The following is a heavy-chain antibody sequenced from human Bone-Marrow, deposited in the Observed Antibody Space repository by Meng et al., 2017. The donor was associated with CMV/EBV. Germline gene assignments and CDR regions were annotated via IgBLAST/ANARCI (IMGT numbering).Heavy chain of an antibody. D-gene: IGHD3-3*01. CDR3: ARDHQSQYYDFWSGYYPYGMDV. CDR2: ISYDGSNK. J-gene: IGHJ6*02. V-gene: IGHV3-30*04. CDR1: GFTFSSYA. Sequence: GESLKISCAASGFTFSSYAMHWVRQAPGKGLEWVAFISYDGSNKYYADSVKGRFTISRDNSKNTLYLQMNSLRAEDTAVYYCARDHQSQYYDFWSGYYPYGMDVWGQGTTVTVSS.